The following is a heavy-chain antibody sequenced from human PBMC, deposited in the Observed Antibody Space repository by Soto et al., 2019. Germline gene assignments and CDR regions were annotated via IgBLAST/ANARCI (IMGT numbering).Heavy chain of an antibody. CDR3: ARDRAQYDIKDGMDV. D-gene: IGHD3-9*01. CDR2: ISSSSSYI. Sequence: VQLVESGGGLVKPGGSLRLSCAASGFTFSSYSMNWVRQAPGKGLEWVSSISSSSSYIYYADSVKGRFTISRDNAKNSLYLQMNSLRAEDTAVYYCARDRAQYDIKDGMDVWGQGTTVTVSS. CDR1: GFTFSSYS. V-gene: IGHV3-21*01. J-gene: IGHJ6*02.